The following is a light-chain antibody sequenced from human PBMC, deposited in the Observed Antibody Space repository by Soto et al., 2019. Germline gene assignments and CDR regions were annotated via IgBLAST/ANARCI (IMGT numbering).Light chain of an antibody. Sequence: QSALTHPPSASGSPGQSVAISCTGTSSDVGGYNYVSWYQQHPGQATKLMIYEVNKRPSGVPDRCSGPKSGNTASLTVSGLQAEDEADYYCSSYAGSSNVFGTGTKLTVL. J-gene: IGLJ1*01. CDR2: EVN. V-gene: IGLV2-8*01. CDR1: SSDVGGYNY. CDR3: SSYAGSSNV.